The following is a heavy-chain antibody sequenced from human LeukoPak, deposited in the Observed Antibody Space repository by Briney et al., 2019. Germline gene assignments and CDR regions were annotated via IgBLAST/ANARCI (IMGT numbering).Heavy chain of an antibody. D-gene: IGHD2-2*01. Sequence: GGSLRLSCAASGFTFSSYSMNWVRQAPGKGLEWVSSISSSSSYIYYADSVKGRFTISRDNSKNTLYLQMNSLRAEDTAVYYCARDVTDCSSTSCYFVVRGAVISVGRAADDWGQGTLVTVSS. CDR1: GFTFSSYS. V-gene: IGHV3-21*01. CDR3: ARDVTDCSSTSCYFVVRGAVISVGRAADD. J-gene: IGHJ4*02. CDR2: ISSSSSYI.